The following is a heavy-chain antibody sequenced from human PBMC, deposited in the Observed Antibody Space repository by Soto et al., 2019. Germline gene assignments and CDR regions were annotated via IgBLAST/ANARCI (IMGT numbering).Heavy chain of an antibody. CDR1: GSTFSSYW. J-gene: IGHJ4*02. V-gene: IGHV3-7*01. CDR2: IKQDGSEK. D-gene: IGHD1-1*01. Sequence: PGGSLRLSCAASGSTFSSYWMSWVRQAPGKGLEWVANIKQDGSEKYYVDSVKGRFTISRDNAKSSVFLEMSDLRSDDTAVYYCAANWNFGLNFWGQGTLVTVSS. CDR3: AANWNFGLNF.